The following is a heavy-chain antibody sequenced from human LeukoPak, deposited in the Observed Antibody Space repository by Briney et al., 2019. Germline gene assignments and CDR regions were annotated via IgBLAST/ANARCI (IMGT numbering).Heavy chain of an antibody. D-gene: IGHD1-26*01. J-gene: IGHJ4*02. Sequence: GRSLRLSCAASGFIFSDYAMHWVRQAPGKGLVWVSRIISDGSTTDYADSVKGRFTISRDNAKNTLYLQMNSLRAEDTAVYYCAKEGHSGSYREDYFDYWGQGTLVTVSS. CDR3: AKEGHSGSYREDYFDY. CDR2: IISDGSTT. CDR1: GFIFSDYA. V-gene: IGHV3-74*01.